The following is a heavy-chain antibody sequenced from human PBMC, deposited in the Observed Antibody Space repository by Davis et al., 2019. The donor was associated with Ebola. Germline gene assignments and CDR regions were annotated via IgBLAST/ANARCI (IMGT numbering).Heavy chain of an antibody. Sequence: GESLKISCAASGFTFSSYWMSWVRQAPGKGLEWVANIKQDGSEKYYVDSVKGRFTISRDNSKNTLYLQMNSLRAEDTAVYYCARDWCGGDCYCFDYWGQGTLVTVSS. V-gene: IGHV3-7*01. CDR3: ARDWCGGDCYCFDY. D-gene: IGHD2-21*01. CDR1: GFTFSSYW. J-gene: IGHJ4*02. CDR2: IKQDGSEK.